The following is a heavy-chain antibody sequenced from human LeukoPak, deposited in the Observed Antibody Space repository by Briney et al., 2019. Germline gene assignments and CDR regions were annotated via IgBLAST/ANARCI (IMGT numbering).Heavy chain of an antibody. V-gene: IGHV4-38-2*01. CDR1: GFSISSGYY. D-gene: IGHD6-13*01. J-gene: IGHJ4*02. Sequence: SVTQSLTCAVSGFSISSGYYWGWIRQPAGKGLEWIGSIYRTGTSYNNPSLKSRVTISVDTSKNQLSLRVTSVTAADTAVYYCARAYSNTPGNYWFDYWGQGTLVTVSP. CDR2: IYRTGTS. CDR3: ARAYSNTPGNYWFDY.